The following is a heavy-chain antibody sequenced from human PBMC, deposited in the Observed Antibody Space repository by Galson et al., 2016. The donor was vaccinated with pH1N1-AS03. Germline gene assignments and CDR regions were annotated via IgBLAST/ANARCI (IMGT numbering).Heavy chain of an antibody. V-gene: IGHV3-13*01. CDR3: ARDPHGLDV. Sequence: SLRLSCAASGFTFSDFDMHWVRQASRKGLEWVSGIGSAGDTYYAASVKGRFTISRENAKNSLYLQMSSVTAGDTAVYYCARDPHGLDVWGQGTAVTVSS. CDR1: GFTFSDFD. CDR2: IGSAGDT. J-gene: IGHJ6*02.